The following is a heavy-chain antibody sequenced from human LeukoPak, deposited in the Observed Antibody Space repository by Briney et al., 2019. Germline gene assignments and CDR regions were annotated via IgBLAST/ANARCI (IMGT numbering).Heavy chain of an antibody. V-gene: IGHV1-8*03. J-gene: IGHJ4*02. CDR1: GYTFTSYD. CDR2: RNPNSGNT. CDR3: ARGRGVAGTGKFDY. D-gene: IGHD6-19*01. Sequence: ASVKVSCKASGYTFTSYDINWVRQATGQGLEWMGWRNPNSGNTGYAQKFQGRVTITRNTSISTAYMELSSLRSEDTAVYYCARGRGVAGTGKFDYWGQGTLVTVSS.